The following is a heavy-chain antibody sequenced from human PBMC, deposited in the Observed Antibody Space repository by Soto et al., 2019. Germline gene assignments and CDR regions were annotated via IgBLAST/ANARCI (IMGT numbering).Heavy chain of an antibody. Sequence: GGSLRLSCTASGFTFGDYAMSWFRQAPGKGLEWVGFIRSKAYGGTTEYAASVKGRFTISRDDSKSIAYLQMNSLRAEDTAVYYCAKDTRVVVMRSYFDYWGQGTLVTVS. CDR1: GFTFGDYA. V-gene: IGHV3-49*03. CDR2: IRSKAYGGTT. CDR3: AKDTRVVVMRSYFDY. J-gene: IGHJ4*02. D-gene: IGHD3-22*01.